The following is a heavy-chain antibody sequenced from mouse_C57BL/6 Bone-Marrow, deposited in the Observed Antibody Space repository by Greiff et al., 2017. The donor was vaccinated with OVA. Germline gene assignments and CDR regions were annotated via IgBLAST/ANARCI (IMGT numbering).Heavy chain of an antibody. CDR3: ARSLRPDAY. V-gene: IGHV5-6*01. J-gene: IGHJ3*01. D-gene: IGHD1-2*01. CDR1: GFTFSSYG. CDR2: ISSGGSYT. Sequence: EVQLVESGGDLVKPGGSLKLSCAASGFTFSSYGMSWVRQTPDKRLEWVATISSGGSYTYYPDSVKGRFTISRDNAKNTLYLQMSSLKSEDTAMYYGARSLRPDAYWGQGTLVTVSA.